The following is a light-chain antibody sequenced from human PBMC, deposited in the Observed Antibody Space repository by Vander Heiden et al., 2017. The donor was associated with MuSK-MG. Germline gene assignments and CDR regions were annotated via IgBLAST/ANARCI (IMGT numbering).Light chain of an antibody. Sequence: DIQMPHPHSSLSASVGDRVTITYQARQDISNSFNRYKQKPEKAPKRLIYDASNLETGVPSRFSGTAYRREFTFTISSLQRVNIAPYYCQRNDNVLHRTFGQGTKVEIK. CDR2: DAS. J-gene: IGKJ1*01. CDR1: QDISNS. V-gene: IGKV1-33*01. CDR3: QRNDNVLHRT.